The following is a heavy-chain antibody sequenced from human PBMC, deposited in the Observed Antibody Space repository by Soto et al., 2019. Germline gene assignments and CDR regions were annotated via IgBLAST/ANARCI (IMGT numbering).Heavy chain of an antibody. CDR1: GFTFSSYG. CDR3: ARDFLYCSGGSCYAAARNFDY. V-gene: IGHV3-33*01. J-gene: IGHJ4*02. D-gene: IGHD2-15*01. Sequence: GGSLRLSCAASGFTFSSYGMHWVRQAPGKGLEWVAVIWYDGSNKYYADSVKGRFTISRDNSKNTLYLQMNSLRAEDTAVYYCARDFLYCSGGSCYAAARNFDYWGQGTLVTVSS. CDR2: IWYDGSNK.